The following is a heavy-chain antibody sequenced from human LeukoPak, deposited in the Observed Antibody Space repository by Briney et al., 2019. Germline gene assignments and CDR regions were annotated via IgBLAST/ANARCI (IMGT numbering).Heavy chain of an antibody. J-gene: IGHJ5*02. CDR3: TTVVWSGYHIS. Sequence: GGSLRLSCVASGLTFTSAWMSWVRQAPGKGLERVGRIKSKSDGGTTDHAAPVNGRFTISRDDSKNTLYLQMNSLKTEDTAVYYCTTVVWSGYHISWGQGTLVTVSS. CDR2: IKSKSDGGTT. D-gene: IGHD3-3*01. V-gene: IGHV3-15*01. CDR1: GLTFTSAW.